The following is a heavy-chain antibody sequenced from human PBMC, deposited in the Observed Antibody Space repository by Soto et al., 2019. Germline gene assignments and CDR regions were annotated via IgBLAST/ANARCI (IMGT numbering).Heavy chain of an antibody. CDR3: AKDADVLTGYLPGY. D-gene: IGHD3-9*01. Sequence: PWGSLRLSCAASGFTFSSYAMHWVRQAPGKGLEWVAVISYDGSNKYYADSVKGRFTISRDSSKNTLYLQMNNLRAEDTAVYYCAKDADVLTGYLPGYWGQGALVTVSS. CDR2: ISYDGSNK. V-gene: IGHV3-30*18. CDR1: GFTFSSYA. J-gene: IGHJ4*02.